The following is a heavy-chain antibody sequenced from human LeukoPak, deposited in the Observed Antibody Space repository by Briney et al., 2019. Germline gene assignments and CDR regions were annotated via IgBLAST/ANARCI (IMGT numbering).Heavy chain of an antibody. CDR2: INAGNGNT. CDR3: ARDHNIVAPFDY. J-gene: IGHJ4*02. Sequence: ASVKVSCKASGYTFTSYAMHWVRQAPGQRLEWMGWINAGNGNTKYSQKFQGRVTITRDTSVSTAYMELSSLRSEDTAVYYCARDHNIVAPFDYWGQGTLVTVS. CDR1: GYTFTSYA. D-gene: IGHD5-12*01. V-gene: IGHV1-3*01.